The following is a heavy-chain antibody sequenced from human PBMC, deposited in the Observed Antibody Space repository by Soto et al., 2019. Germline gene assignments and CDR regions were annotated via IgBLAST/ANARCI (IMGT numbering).Heavy chain of an antibody. CDR3: ARDGIQLWHTIDY. D-gene: IGHD5-18*01. V-gene: IGHV4-31*03. Sequence: QVQLQESGPGLVKPSQTLSLTCTVSGGSISSGGYYWSWIRQHPGKGLEWIGYIYYSGSTYYNPSLKSRVTISVDTSKNQFSLKLSSLTAADTAVYYCARDGIQLWHTIDYWGQGTLVTVAS. CDR1: GGSISSGGYY. CDR2: IYYSGST. J-gene: IGHJ4*02.